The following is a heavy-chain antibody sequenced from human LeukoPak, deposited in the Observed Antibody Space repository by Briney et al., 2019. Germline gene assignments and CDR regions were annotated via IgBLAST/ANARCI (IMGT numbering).Heavy chain of an antibody. CDR3: ASASSGYYPYNNPYYFDY. J-gene: IGHJ4*02. D-gene: IGHD3-22*01. CDR1: GGTFSSYA. V-gene: IGHV1-69*13. CDR2: IIPIFGTA. Sequence: GASVKVSCKASGGTFSSYAISWVRQAPGQGLEWMGGIIPIFGTANYAQKFQGRVTITADESTSTAYMELSSLRSEDTAVYYCASASSGYYPYNNPYYFDYWGQGTLVTVSS.